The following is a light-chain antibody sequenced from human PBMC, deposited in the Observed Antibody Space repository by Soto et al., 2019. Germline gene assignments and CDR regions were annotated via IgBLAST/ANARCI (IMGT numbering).Light chain of an antibody. CDR2: DND. CDR1: SSNIGNNY. Sequence: QAVLTQPPSVSAAPGQKVTIFCSGSSSNIGNNYVSWYQHLPGAAPKLIIYDNDKRSSGIPDRFSGSKSGTSATLDITGLQTGDEADYYCGTWDSTLSGVFGTGTTVTVL. V-gene: IGLV1-51*01. CDR3: GTWDSTLSGV. J-gene: IGLJ1*01.